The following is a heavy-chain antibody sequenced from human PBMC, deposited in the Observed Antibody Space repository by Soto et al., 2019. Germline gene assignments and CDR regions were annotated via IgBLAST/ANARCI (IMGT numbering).Heavy chain of an antibody. CDR1: GGSFSGYY. D-gene: IGHD2-2*01. CDR2: INHSGST. Sequence: ETLSLTCAVYGGSFSGYYWSWIRQPPGKGLEWIGEINHSGSTNYNPSLKSRVTISVDTSKNQFSLKLSSVTAADTAVYYCARGPSGYCSSTSCYGRGWFDPWGQGTLVTVSS. V-gene: IGHV4-34*01. J-gene: IGHJ5*02. CDR3: ARGPSGYCSSTSCYGRGWFDP.